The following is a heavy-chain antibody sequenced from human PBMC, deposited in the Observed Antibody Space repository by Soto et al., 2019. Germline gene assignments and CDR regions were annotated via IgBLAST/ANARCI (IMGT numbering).Heavy chain of an antibody. CDR3: ARSLVNGTYEAFDI. D-gene: IGHD6-13*01. V-gene: IGHV5-51*01. J-gene: IGHJ3*02. CDR1: GYNFNRYW. Sequence: GESLKISCKGSGYNFNRYWIGWVRQMPGKSLEWMGVIYPGDSDTRYSPSLQGQVTISADKSSSAAYLQWSSLQASDTATYYCARSLVNGTYEAFDIWGQGTMVTVS. CDR2: IYPGDSDT.